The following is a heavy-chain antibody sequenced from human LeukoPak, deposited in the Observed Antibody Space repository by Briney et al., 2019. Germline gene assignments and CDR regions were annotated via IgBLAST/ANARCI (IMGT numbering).Heavy chain of an antibody. J-gene: IGHJ4*02. V-gene: IGHV4-34*01. CDR2: INDSGST. CDR1: GGSFRGYY. D-gene: IGHD3-9*01. Sequence: PSETLSLTCAVNGGSFRGYYWSWIRQPPGKGLEWIGEINDSGSTHYNTSLNSRVTISVDTSKNQVYLKLSCVTAADTAIYYCARGVSHRNFDWLFYWGQGTLVTVSS. CDR3: ARGVSHRNFDWLFY.